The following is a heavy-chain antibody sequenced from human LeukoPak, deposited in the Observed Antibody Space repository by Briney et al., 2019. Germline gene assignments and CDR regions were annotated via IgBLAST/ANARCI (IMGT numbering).Heavy chain of an antibody. D-gene: IGHD6-13*01. Sequence: QLGGSLRLSCEAYGFNLNSYWMHWVRQAPGEGPVWVSRISVDGRSTAYADSVKGRFTISRDNAKNTLYLGMNSLRADDTAVYYCAREGYSTGWYFFDNWGRGTRVTVSS. V-gene: IGHV3-74*03. J-gene: IGHJ4*02. CDR1: GFNLNSYW. CDR3: AREGYSTGWYFFDN. CDR2: ISVDGRST.